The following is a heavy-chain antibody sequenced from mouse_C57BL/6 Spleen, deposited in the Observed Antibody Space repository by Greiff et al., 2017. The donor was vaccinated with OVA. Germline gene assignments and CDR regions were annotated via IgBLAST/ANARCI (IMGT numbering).Heavy chain of an antibody. D-gene: IGHD1-1*01. J-gene: IGHJ2*01. Sequence: VQLQQSGPELVKPGASVKISCKASGYAFSSSWMNWVKQRPGKGLEWIGRIYPGDGDTNYNGKFKGPATLTADKSSITAYMQLSSLTSEDSAVYFCAREGTVVSYFDYWGQGTTLTVSS. CDR1: GYAFSSSW. V-gene: IGHV1-82*01. CDR2: IYPGDGDT. CDR3: AREGTVVSYFDY.